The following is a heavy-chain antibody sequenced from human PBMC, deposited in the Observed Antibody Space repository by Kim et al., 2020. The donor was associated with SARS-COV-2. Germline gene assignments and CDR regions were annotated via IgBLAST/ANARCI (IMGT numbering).Heavy chain of an antibody. J-gene: IGHJ3*01. Sequence: GGSLRLSCAASGITFSSSWMRWVRQAPGEGLVWVSRINSDGSITSYADSVKGRFTISRDNAKNTLYLQMNSLRAEDTAVYYCARRYYDSRGYDAFHLWREGTMVTVPS. CDR1: GITFSSSW. CDR3: ARRYYDSRGYDAFHL. V-gene: IGHV3-74*01. CDR2: INSDGSIT. D-gene: IGHD3-22*01.